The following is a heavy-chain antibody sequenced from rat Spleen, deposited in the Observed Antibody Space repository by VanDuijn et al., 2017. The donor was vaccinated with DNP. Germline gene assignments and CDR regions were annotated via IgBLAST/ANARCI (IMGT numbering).Heavy chain of an antibody. J-gene: IGHJ4*01. D-gene: IGHD1-5*01. CDR1: GFTFSDYY. Sequence: EVQLVESGGGLVQPGRSLKVSCAASGFTFSDYYMAWVCQAPKKGLEWVASISTGGGNTYYRDSVKGRFTISRDNAKNTQYLQMDSLRSEDTATYYCARLRRYNPGAMDAWGQGTSVTVSS. V-gene: IGHV5S13*01. CDR3: ARLRRYNPGAMDA. CDR2: ISTGGGNT.